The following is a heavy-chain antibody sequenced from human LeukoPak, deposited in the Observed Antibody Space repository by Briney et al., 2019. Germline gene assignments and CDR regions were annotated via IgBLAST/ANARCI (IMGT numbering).Heavy chain of an antibody. Sequence: GASVNVSCKASDYTFTSYGISWGRQAPGQGLEWMGWISGYNGYTHYTHNLQGRVTMTTDTSTSTAYMELRSLRSDDTAVYYCARDEARYSSGYYPNWFDPWGQGTLVTVSS. J-gene: IGHJ5*02. CDR1: DYTFTSYG. V-gene: IGHV1-18*01. CDR2: ISGYNGYT. D-gene: IGHD3-22*01. CDR3: ARDEARYSSGYYPNWFDP.